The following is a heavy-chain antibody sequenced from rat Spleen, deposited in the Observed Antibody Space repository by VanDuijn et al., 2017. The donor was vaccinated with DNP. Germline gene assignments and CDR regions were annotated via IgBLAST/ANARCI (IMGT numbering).Heavy chain of an antibody. CDR2: IGSDGYAP. V-gene: IGHV5-22*01. CDR1: GSAFSDYY. Sequence: EVQLVESGGGLVQPGRSLKLSCAASGSAFSDYYMAWVRQAPTKGLEWVAYIGSDGYAPYYGDSVKGRFTISRDNAKSTLYLQMNSLRSEDMATYYCIRWNSGHFDYWGQGVMVTVSS. D-gene: IGHD4-3*01. CDR3: IRWNSGHFDY. J-gene: IGHJ2*01.